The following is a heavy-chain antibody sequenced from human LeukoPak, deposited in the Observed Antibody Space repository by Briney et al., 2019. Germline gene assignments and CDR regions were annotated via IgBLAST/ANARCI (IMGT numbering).Heavy chain of an antibody. V-gene: IGHV3-33*08. J-gene: IGHJ4*02. Sequence: TGGSLRLSCAASGFTFSSYAMSWVRQAPGKGLEWVAVIWYDGSNKYYADSVKGRFTISRDNSKNTLYLQMNSLRAEDTAVYYCARELYDFWSGYFASPLDYWGQGTLVTVSS. D-gene: IGHD3-3*01. CDR3: ARELYDFWSGYFASPLDY. CDR1: GFTFSSYA. CDR2: IWYDGSNK.